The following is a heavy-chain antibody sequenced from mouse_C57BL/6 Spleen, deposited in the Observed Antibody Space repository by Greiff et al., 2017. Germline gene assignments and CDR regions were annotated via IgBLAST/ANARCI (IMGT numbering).Heavy chain of an antibody. D-gene: IGHD1-1*01. CDR1: GYTFTSYW. CDR2: IDPNSGGT. Sequence: QVQLKQPGAELVKPGASVKLSCKASGYTFTSYWMHWVKQRPGRGLEWIGRIDPNSGGTKYNEKFKSKATLTVDKPSSTAYMQLSSLTSEDSAVYYCARSDYYGDWYFDVWGTGTTVTVSS. CDR3: ARSDYYGDWYFDV. V-gene: IGHV1-72*01. J-gene: IGHJ1*03.